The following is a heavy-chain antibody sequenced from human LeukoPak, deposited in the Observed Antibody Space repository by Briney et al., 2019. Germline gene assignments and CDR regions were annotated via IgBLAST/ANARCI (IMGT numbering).Heavy chain of an antibody. CDR3: ARGSGYSYGFPDY. Sequence: GGSLRLSCAASGFSVSNDYMSWVRQALGKGLEWVSVIYSGDITYYTDSVKGRFTISRDNSKNTLYLQMNSLSAEDTAVYYCARGSGYSYGFPDYWGQGTLVTVSS. CDR2: IYSGDIT. V-gene: IGHV3-53*01. D-gene: IGHD5-18*01. CDR1: GFSVSNDY. J-gene: IGHJ4*02.